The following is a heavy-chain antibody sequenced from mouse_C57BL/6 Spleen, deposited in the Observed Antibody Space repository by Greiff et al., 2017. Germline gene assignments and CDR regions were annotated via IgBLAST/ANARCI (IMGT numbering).Heavy chain of an antibody. CDR3: ARSHPNYYGSPPFAY. V-gene: IGHV1-26*01. D-gene: IGHD1-1*01. Sequence: EVQLQQSGPELVKPGASVKISCKASGYTFTDYYMNWVKQSHGKSLEWIGDINPNNGGTSYNQKFKGKATLTVDKSSSTAYMELRSLTSEDSAVYYCARSHPNYYGSPPFAYWGQGTLVTVSA. CDR2: INPNNGGT. CDR1: GYTFTDYY. J-gene: IGHJ3*01.